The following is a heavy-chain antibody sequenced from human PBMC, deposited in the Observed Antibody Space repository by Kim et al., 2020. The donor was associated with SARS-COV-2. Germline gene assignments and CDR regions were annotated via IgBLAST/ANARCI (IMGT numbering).Heavy chain of an antibody. Sequence: GGSLRLSCAASGFTFSSYGMHWVRQAPGKGLEWVAVISYDGSNKYYADSVKGRFTISRDNSKNTLYLQMNSLRAEDTAVYYCAKDHRYCSSTSCYTGGYYFDYWGQGTLVTVSS. CDR3: AKDHRYCSSTSCYTGGYYFDY. J-gene: IGHJ4*02. CDR1: GFTFSSYG. D-gene: IGHD2-2*02. CDR2: ISYDGSNK. V-gene: IGHV3-30*18.